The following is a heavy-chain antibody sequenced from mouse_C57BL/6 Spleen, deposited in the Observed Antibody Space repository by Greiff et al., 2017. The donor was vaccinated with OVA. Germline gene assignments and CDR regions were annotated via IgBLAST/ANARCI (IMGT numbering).Heavy chain of an antibody. Sequence: QVQLQQPGAELVKPGASVKVSCKASGYTFTSYWMHWVKQRPGQGLEWIGRIHHSDSDTNYNQKLKGKATLTVDKSSSTAYMQLSSLTSEASAVYYCAIPTLITTVVEAMDYWGQGTSVTVSS. J-gene: IGHJ4*01. CDR2: IHHSDSDT. CDR1: GYTFTSYW. V-gene: IGHV1-74*01. D-gene: IGHD1-1*01. CDR3: AIPTLITTVVEAMDY.